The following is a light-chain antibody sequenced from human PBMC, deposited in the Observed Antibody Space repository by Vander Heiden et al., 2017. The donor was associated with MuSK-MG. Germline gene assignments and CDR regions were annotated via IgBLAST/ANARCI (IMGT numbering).Light chain of an antibody. CDR1: QTISGW. V-gene: IGKV1-5*01. CDR3: QQYFSYSPWT. Sequence: DIQMTQSPSTLSASVGDRVTITCRASQTISGWLAWYQQKPGKAPKLLIFDASTLESGVPSRFSGSGSGTEFTLTISSRQPDDFATYYCQQYFSYSPWTFGQGTKVEIK. CDR2: DAS. J-gene: IGKJ1*01.